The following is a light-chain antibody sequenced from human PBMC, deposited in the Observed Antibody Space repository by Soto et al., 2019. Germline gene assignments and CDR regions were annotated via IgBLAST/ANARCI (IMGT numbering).Light chain of an antibody. J-gene: IGKJ1*01. CDR2: GAS. V-gene: IGKV3-20*01. CDR1: QSVSSSY. Sequence: EIVLTHSPGTLSLSPCERATLSFSASQSVSSSYLAWYQQRRGQAPRLLIYGASSRATGIPDRFSGSGSGTDFTLTISRLEPEDFAVYYCQQYGSSPWTFGQGTKVDIK. CDR3: QQYGSSPWT.